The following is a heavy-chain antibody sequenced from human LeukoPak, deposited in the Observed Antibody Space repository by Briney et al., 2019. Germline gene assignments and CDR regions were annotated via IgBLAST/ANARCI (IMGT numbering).Heavy chain of an antibody. CDR3: AREKFYDNSGYDY. CDR1: GFTFSSYE. Sequence: RGSLRLSCAASGFTFSSYEMNWVRQAPGQGLEWLAYIGSSGSTVYYADSVKGRFTISRDNIKNSLFLQMNSLRAEDTADYYCAREKFYDNSGYDYWGQGTLVTVSS. CDR2: IGSSGSTV. J-gene: IGHJ4*02. V-gene: IGHV3-48*03. D-gene: IGHD3-22*01.